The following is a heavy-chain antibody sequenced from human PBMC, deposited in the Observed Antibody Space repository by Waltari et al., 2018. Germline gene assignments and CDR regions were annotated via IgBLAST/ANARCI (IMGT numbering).Heavy chain of an antibody. Sequence: QVQLAQSGAGVKKPGSSLKVSCKASGGSFSSYAISWVRQVPGQGLEWMGGIIPIFRTPNYAQKFLDRVTITAEESTNTVYMELRSLRPEDTAVYYCARSPGERWLQMFFDYWGQGTLVTVSS. V-gene: IGHV1-69*01. CDR1: GGSFSSYA. CDR3: ARSPGERWLQMFFDY. CDR2: IIPIFRTP. J-gene: IGHJ4*02. D-gene: IGHD5-12*01.